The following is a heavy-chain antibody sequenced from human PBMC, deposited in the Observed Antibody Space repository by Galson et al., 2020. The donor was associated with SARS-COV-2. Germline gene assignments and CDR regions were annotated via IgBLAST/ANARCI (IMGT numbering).Heavy chain of an antibody. V-gene: IGHV4-59*01. D-gene: IGHD3-10*01. CDR1: GGSMSSYY. CDR2: IYSSGNT. J-gene: IGHJ4*02. CDR3: AREEHKGVPGHLDY. Sequence: ETSETLSLTCSISGGSMSSYYWSWIRQSPGKGLEWIGSIYSSGNTYHNPSLNSRVTISVDTSKNQFSLKLSSVTAADTAVYYCAREEHKGVPGHLDYWGQGTLVTVSS.